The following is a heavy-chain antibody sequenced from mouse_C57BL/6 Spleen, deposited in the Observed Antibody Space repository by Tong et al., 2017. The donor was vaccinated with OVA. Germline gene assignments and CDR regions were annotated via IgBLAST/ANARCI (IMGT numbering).Heavy chain of an antibody. CDR1: GFTFSDYY. Sequence: EVQLQESGGGLVQPGGSLKLSCAASGFTFSDYYMYWVRQTPEKRLEWVATISDGGSYTYYPDNVKGRFTISRDNAKNNLYLQMSHLKSEDTAMYYCARGGYYGSSYGYFDVWGTGTTVTVSS. V-gene: IGHV5-4*01. D-gene: IGHD1-1*01. J-gene: IGHJ1*03. CDR3: ARGGYYGSSYGYFDV. CDR2: ISDGGSYT.